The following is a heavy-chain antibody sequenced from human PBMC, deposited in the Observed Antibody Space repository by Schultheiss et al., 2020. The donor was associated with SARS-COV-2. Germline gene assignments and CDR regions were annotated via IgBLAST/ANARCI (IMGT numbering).Heavy chain of an antibody. CDR2: IYWDDDK. CDR1: GFSLDTSGLG. D-gene: IGHD2-2*01. Sequence: SGPTLVKPTQTLTLTCTFSGFSLDTSGLGVGWIRQPPGKALEWLALIYWDDDKRYSPSLKSRLTITKDTSKNQVVLTMTNMDPVDTATYYCAHKMAAIRGDAFDIWGQGTMVTV. V-gene: IGHV2-5*02. J-gene: IGHJ3*02. CDR3: AHKMAAIRGDAFDI.